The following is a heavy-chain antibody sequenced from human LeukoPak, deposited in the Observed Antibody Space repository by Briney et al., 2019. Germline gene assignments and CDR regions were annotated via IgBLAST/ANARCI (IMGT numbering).Heavy chain of an antibody. CDR1: GFTFSDYT. CDR3: AKVELLLEINVGVSHLDS. D-gene: IGHD2-15*01. CDR2: IRSSSAYI. J-gene: IGHJ4*02. Sequence: GGSLRLSCVASGFTFSDYTMSWFRQAPGKGLEWISSIRSSSAYIYYADSVKGRFTISRDNAKNSLYLQMNSLRAEDTAVYYCAKVELLLEINVGVSHLDSWGQGIQVTVSS. V-gene: IGHV3-21*04.